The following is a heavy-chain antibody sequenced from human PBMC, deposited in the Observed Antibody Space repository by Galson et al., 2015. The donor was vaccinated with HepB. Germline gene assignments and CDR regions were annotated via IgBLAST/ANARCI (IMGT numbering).Heavy chain of an antibody. V-gene: IGHV4-30-4*01. CDR2: IYYSGST. CDR1: GGSISSGDYY. J-gene: IGHJ4*02. D-gene: IGHD1-7*01. CDR3: ATSGITGTTVDY. Sequence: TLSPTCTVSGGSISSGDYYWSWIRQPPGKGLEWIGYIYYSGSTYYNPSLKSRVTISVDTSKNQFSLKLSSVTAADTAVYYCATSGITGTTVDYWGQGTLVTVSS.